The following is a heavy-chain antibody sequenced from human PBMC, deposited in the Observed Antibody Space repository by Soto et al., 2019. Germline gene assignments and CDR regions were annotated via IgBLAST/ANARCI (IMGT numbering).Heavy chain of an antibody. J-gene: IGHJ4*02. CDR3: AKESGSGYYYEFDY. CDR1: VFTFSSYG. D-gene: IGHD3-22*01. Sequence: GGSLRLSCAASVFTFSSYGMHWVRQAPGKGLEWVAVISYDGSNKYYADSVKGRFTISRDNSKNTLYLQMNSLRAEDTAVYYCAKESGSGYYYEFDYWGQGTLVTVSS. CDR2: ISYDGSNK. V-gene: IGHV3-30*18.